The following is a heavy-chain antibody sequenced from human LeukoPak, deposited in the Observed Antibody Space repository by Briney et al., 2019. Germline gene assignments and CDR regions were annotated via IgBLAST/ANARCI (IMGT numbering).Heavy chain of an antibody. V-gene: IGHV3-23*01. CDR1: GSNFSNYA. J-gene: IGHJ6*02. Sequence: GGPLRLSCAASGSNFSNYAMSWVRQSPGKGLEWVSAISGSGGRTYYADSVKGRFTISRDNAKNTLYLQMNSLRVEYTAIYFCASRNPKYYGMDVWGQGTTVTVFS. CDR3: ASRNPKYYGMDV. CDR2: ISGSGGRT.